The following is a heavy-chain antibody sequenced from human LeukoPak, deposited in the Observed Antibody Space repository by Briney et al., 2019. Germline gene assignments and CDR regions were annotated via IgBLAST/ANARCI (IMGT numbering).Heavy chain of an antibody. D-gene: IGHD2-2*01. V-gene: IGHV3-11*01. CDR1: GFTFSDYY. J-gene: IGHJ5*02. CDR2: ISSSGSTI. Sequence: PGGSLRLSCAASGFTFSDYYMSWIRQAPGKGLEWVSYISSSGSTIYYADSVKGRFTISRDNAKNSLYLQMNSLRAEDTAVYYCARDGCSSTSCYLPGAFDPWGQGTLVTVSS. CDR3: ARDGCSSTSCYLPGAFDP.